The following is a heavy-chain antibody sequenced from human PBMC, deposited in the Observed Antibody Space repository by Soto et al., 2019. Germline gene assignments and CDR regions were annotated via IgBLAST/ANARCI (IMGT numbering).Heavy chain of an antibody. D-gene: IGHD3-10*01. Sequence: QVQLVESGGGVVQPGRSLRLSCAASGFTFSSYGMHWVRQAPGKGLEWVAFISYDGSNKYYVDSVKGRFIISRDNSKNTLYLQMNSLRAEDTAVFYCSKDHRYYGSGSQDYWGQGILVTVSS. CDR1: GFTFSSYG. CDR2: ISYDGSNK. CDR3: SKDHRYYGSGSQDY. V-gene: IGHV3-30*18. J-gene: IGHJ4*02.